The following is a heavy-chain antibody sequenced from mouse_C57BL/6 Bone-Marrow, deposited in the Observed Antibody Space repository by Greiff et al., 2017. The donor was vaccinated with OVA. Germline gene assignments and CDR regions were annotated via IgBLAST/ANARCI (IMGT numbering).Heavy chain of an antibody. J-gene: IGHJ4*01. CDR2: IYPGSGST. D-gene: IGHD1-1*01. V-gene: IGHV1-55*01. Sequence: VQLQQPGAELVKPGASVKMSCKASGYTFTSYWITWVKQRPGRGLEWIGDIYPGSGSTNYNEKFKSKATLTVDTSSSTAYMQLSSLTSEESAVYYCAGQLPTVVATKGSMDYWGQGTSVTVSA. CDR3: AGQLPTVVATKGSMDY. CDR1: GYTFTSYW.